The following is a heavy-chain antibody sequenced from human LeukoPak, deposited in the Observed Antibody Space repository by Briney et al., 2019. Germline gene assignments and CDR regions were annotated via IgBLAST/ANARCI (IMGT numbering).Heavy chain of an antibody. D-gene: IGHD3-10*01. J-gene: IGHJ4*02. CDR3: ARDSESYGSGSYFSYYFDY. CDR1: GFTFSSYA. V-gene: IGHV3-30-3*01. CDR2: ISYDGSNK. Sequence: PGGSLRLSCAASGFTFSSYAMHWVRQAPGKGLEWVAVISYDGSNKYYADSVKGRFTISRDNSKNTLYLQMNSLRAEDTAVYYCARDSESYGSGSYFSYYFDYWGQGTLVTVSS.